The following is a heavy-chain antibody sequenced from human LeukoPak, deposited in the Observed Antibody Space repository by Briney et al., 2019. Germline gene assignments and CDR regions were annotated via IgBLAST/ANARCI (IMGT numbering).Heavy chain of an antibody. CDR3: TTGTLIQLWLADY. V-gene: IGHV3-15*01. CDR1: RFTSSNGY. J-gene: IGHJ4*02. Sequence: GGSESLLCAASRFTSSNGYVSGVRQAPGKGLEWVGHIRGKTDGGTTDYAAPVQGRFTISRDDSKNTLYLQMNSLKTEDTAVYYCTTGTLIQLWLADYWGQGTLVTVSS. D-gene: IGHD5-18*01. CDR2: IRGKTDGGTT.